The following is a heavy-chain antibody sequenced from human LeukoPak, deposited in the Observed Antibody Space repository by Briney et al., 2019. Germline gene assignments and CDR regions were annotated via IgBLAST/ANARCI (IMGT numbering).Heavy chain of an antibody. J-gene: IGHJ4*02. CDR3: ARGDYGSGLRY. V-gene: IGHV4-34*01. CDR2: INHGGST. CDR1: GGSFSGDF. Sequence: SETLSLTCAVYGGSFSGDFWSWIRQSPGKGLEWIGEINHGGSTNYNPSLKSRVTISVDTSKNQFSLKLSSVTAADTAVYYCARGDYGSGLRYWGQGTLVTVSS. D-gene: IGHD3-10*01.